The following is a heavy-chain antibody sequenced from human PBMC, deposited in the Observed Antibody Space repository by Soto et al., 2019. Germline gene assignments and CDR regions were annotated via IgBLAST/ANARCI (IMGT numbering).Heavy chain of an antibody. D-gene: IGHD3-10*01. CDR3: ARHTDSFMVRGELQWFDP. V-gene: IGHV5-10-1*01. CDR2: IDPSDSYT. J-gene: IGHJ5*02. CDR1: GYSFTSYW. Sequence: PGESLKISCKGSGYSFTSYWISWVRRMPGKGLEWMGRIDPSDSYTNYSPSFQGHVTISADESISTAYLQWSSLKASDTAMYYCARHTDSFMVRGELQWFDPWGQGTLVTVSS.